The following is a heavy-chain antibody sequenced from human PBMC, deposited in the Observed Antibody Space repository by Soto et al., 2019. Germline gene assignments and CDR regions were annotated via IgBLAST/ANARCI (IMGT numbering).Heavy chain of an antibody. Sequence: GGSLRLSCAASGFTFSSYAMSWVRQAPGKGLEWVSAISGSGGSTYYADSVKGRFTISRDNSKNTLYLQMNSLRAEDTAVYYCAKDSFHPQQLVMGHFSPIDYWGQGTLVTVSS. V-gene: IGHV3-23*01. CDR1: GFTFSSYA. D-gene: IGHD6-13*01. CDR3: AKDSFHPQQLVMGHFSPIDY. CDR2: ISGSGGST. J-gene: IGHJ4*02.